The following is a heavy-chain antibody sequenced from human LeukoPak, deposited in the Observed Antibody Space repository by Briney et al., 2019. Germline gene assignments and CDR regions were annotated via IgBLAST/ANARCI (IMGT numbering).Heavy chain of an antibody. Sequence: GGSLRLSCAASGFTFSTYSMNWVRQAPGKGLEWVSYVSSISSTINYADSVKGRFTISRDNAKNSLYLQMNSLRDEDTAVYYCARPRPNSYDSSGFYSWLDYWGQGTLVTVS. CDR3: ARPRPNSYDSSGFYSWLDY. V-gene: IGHV3-48*02. J-gene: IGHJ4*02. CDR1: GFTFSTYS. CDR2: VSSISSTI. D-gene: IGHD3-22*01.